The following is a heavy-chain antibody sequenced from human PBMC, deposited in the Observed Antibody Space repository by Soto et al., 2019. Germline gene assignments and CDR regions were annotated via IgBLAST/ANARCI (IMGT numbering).Heavy chain of an antibody. J-gene: IGHJ6*03. CDR3: ARSADPYCYFYMDV. CDR1: GFSFRSYS. V-gene: IGHV3-21*01. CDR2: ISSSSSYI. Sequence: EVQLVESGGGLVKPGGSLRLSCAASGFSFRSYSMNWVRQAPGNGLECFSSISSSSSYIYYADSVKGRFTISRDNAKNSLHLQLTSLRAEDMAVYYCARSADPYCYFYMDVGGKETTVTVSS.